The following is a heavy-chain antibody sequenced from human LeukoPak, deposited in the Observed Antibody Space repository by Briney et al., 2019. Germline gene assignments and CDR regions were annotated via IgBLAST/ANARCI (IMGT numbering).Heavy chain of an antibody. D-gene: IGHD2-15*01. CDR3: ARGPISVVAALGIFDY. CDR2: ISSSSSYI. Sequence: GGSLRLSCAASGFTVSSNSMSWVRQAPGKGLEWVSSISSSSSYIYYADSVKGRFTFSRDNAKNSLYLQMNSLRAEDTAMYYCARGPISVVAALGIFDYWGQGTLVTVSS. J-gene: IGHJ4*02. V-gene: IGHV3-21*06. CDR1: GFTVSSNS.